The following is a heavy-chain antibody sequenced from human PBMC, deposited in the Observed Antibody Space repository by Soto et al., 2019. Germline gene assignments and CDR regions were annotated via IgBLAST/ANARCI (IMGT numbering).Heavy chain of an antibody. V-gene: IGHV3-23*01. CDR1: GFTFSSYA. Sequence: GGSLRLSCVASGFTFSSYAMSWVRQAPGKGLEWVSAISGSGGSTYYADSVKGRFTISRDNSKNTLYLQMNSLRAEDTAVYYCAKDPRLTGGFDYWGQGTLVTVSS. CDR3: AKDPRLTGGFDY. J-gene: IGHJ4*02. CDR2: ISGSGGST. D-gene: IGHD7-27*01.